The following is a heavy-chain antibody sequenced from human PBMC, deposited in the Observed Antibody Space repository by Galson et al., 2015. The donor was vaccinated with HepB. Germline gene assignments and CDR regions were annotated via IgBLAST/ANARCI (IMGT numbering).Heavy chain of an antibody. V-gene: IGHV7-4-1*02. CDR3: AREVGCSSTSCYYRDAFDI. J-gene: IGHJ3*02. D-gene: IGHD2-2*01. CDR1: GYTFTSYA. Sequence: SVKVSCKASGYTFTSYAMNWVRQAPGQGLEWMGWINTNTGNPTYAQGFTGRFVFSLDTSVSTAYLQISSLKAEDTAVYYCAREVGCSSTSCYYRDAFDIWGQGTMVTVSS. CDR2: INTNTGNP.